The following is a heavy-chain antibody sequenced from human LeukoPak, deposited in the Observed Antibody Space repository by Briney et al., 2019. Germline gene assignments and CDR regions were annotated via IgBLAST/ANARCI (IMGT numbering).Heavy chain of an antibody. CDR3: ASLGTVYGGNSGQDF. D-gene: IGHD4-23*01. CDR2: IDYSGRT. J-gene: IGHJ4*02. V-gene: IGHV4-59*01. CDR1: GGSTNYYY. Sequence: PSETLSLTCTVSGGSTNYYYWSWIRQPPGKGLEWIGYIDYSGRTEYNPSLKSRVSMSVDTSKNQFSLRLSSVTAADTAFYYCASLGTVYGGNSGQDFWGQGTLVTVSS.